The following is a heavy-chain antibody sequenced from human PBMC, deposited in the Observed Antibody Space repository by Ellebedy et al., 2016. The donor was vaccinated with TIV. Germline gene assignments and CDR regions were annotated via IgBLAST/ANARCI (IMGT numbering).Heavy chain of an antibody. CDR1: GFTFSSYN. Sequence: GESLKISCAASGFTFSSYNMNLVRQAPGKGLEWVSSISSNSGNKYCADSVEGRFTISRDNARNSLYLQINSLRADDTAVYYCARDLHFAFDYWGRGTLVTVSS. CDR3: ARDLHFAFDY. V-gene: IGHV3-21*01. CDR2: ISSNSGNK. J-gene: IGHJ4*02.